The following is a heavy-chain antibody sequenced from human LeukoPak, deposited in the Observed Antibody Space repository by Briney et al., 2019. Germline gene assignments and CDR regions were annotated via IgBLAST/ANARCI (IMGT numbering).Heavy chain of an antibody. CDR2: ISGSGGST. V-gene: IGHV3-23*01. CDR3: VKDHDILTGPSDY. D-gene: IGHD3-9*01. Sequence: GGSLRLSCAASGFTVSTNYMSWVRQAPGKGLEWVSAISGSGGSTYYADSVKGRFTISRDNSKNTLYLQMNSLRAEDTAVYYCVKDHDILTGPSDYWGQGTLATVSS. J-gene: IGHJ4*02. CDR1: GFTVSTNY.